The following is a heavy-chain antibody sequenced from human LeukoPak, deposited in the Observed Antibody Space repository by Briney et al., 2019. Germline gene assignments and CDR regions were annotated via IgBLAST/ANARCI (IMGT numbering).Heavy chain of an antibody. Sequence: GGSLRLSCAASGFTFSNAWMSWVRQAPGKGLEWVGRIKRETDGGTTDYAAPVKGRFTISRDDSKSTLYLQMNGLKTDDTAVYYCTTKYYYDSSGYNNFDYWGQGTLVTVSS. J-gene: IGHJ4*02. V-gene: IGHV3-15*01. D-gene: IGHD3-22*01. CDR1: GFTFSNAW. CDR2: IKRETDGGTT. CDR3: TTKYYYDSSGYNNFDY.